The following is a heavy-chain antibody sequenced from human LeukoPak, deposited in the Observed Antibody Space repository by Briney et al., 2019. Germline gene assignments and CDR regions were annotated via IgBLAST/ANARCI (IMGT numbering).Heavy chain of an antibody. CDR1: GDSISTSNW. D-gene: IGHD3-10*01. J-gene: IGHJ4*02. CDR2: IYHSGTT. CDR3: ARSLWFGEFALGY. Sequence: SETLSLTCTVSGDSISTSNWWSWVRQSPGRGLEWIGEIYHSGTTYYYPSLQSRVTISVDKSKNQFSLRLSSVTAADTAVYYCARSLWFGEFALGYWGQGTLVTVSS. V-gene: IGHV4-4*02.